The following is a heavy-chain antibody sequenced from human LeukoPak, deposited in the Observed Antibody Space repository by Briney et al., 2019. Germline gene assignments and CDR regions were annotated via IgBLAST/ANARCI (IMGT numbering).Heavy chain of an antibody. V-gene: IGHV3-21*01. CDR2: ISSSSSYI. Sequence: FSXYSXXWVRQAPGKGLEWVSSISSSSSYIYYADSVKGRFTISRDNAKNSLYLQMNSLRAEDTAVYYCARDTVGYYDSSGYYTSPDYWGQGTLVTVSS. J-gene: IGHJ4*02. CDR3: ARDTVGYYDSSGYYTSPDY. D-gene: IGHD3-22*01. CDR1: FSXYS.